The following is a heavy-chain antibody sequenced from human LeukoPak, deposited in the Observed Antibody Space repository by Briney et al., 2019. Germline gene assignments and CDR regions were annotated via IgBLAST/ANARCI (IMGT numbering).Heavy chain of an antibody. CDR1: GFTFSGYE. V-gene: IGHV3-48*03. CDR2: ISSSGSTI. D-gene: IGHD4-17*01. J-gene: IGHJ6*02. CDR3: ARDRGVSDYGDYIEDYYYGMDV. Sequence: GGSLRLSCAASGFTFSGYEMNWVRQAPGKGREWVTYISSSGSTIYYADSVKGRFTISRDNAKNSLYLQMNSLRAEDTAVYYCARDRGVSDYGDYIEDYYYGMDVWGQGTTVTVSS.